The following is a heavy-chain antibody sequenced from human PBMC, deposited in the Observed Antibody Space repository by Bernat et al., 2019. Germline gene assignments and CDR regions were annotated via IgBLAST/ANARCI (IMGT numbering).Heavy chain of an antibody. CDR3: ARIDGP. Sequence: EVQLLESGGGLVQPGGSLRLSCAASGFTFSSYAMSWVRQAPGKGLEWVSAISGSGCSTYYADPVKGRFTISRDNDKNSLFLQVNSLRDEETAMYYCARIDGPWGQGTLVTVSS. CDR1: GFTFSSYA. J-gene: IGHJ5*02. D-gene: IGHD2-15*01. V-gene: IGHV3-23*01. CDR2: ISGSGCST.